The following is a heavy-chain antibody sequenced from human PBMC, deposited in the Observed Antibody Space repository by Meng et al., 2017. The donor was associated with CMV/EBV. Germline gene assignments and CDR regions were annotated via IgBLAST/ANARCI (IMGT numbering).Heavy chain of an antibody. D-gene: IGHD6-6*01. CDR2: ISWNSGSI. CDR1: GFTFDDSA. J-gene: IGHJ4*02. V-gene: IGHV3-9*01. Sequence: LSLTCAASGFTFDDSAMHWVRQAPGKGLEWVSGISWNSGSIGYADSVKGRFTISRDNAKNSLYLQMNSLRAEDTALYYCAKDPALRGSSSPPAFDYWGQGTLVTVSS. CDR3: AKDPALRGSSSPPAFDY.